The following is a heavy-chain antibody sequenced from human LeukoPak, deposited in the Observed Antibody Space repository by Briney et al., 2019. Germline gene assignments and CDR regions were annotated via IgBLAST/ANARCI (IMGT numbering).Heavy chain of an antibody. CDR1: GFTVSSNY. CDR3: ARDFDTAFDY. J-gene: IGHJ4*02. CDR2: INSDGSST. V-gene: IGHV3-74*01. Sequence: GGSLRLSCAASGFTVSSNYMSWVRQAPGKGLVWVSRINSDGSSTSYADSVKGRFTISRDNAKNTLYLQMNSLRAEDTAVYYCARDFDTAFDYWGQGTLVTVSS. D-gene: IGHD5-18*01.